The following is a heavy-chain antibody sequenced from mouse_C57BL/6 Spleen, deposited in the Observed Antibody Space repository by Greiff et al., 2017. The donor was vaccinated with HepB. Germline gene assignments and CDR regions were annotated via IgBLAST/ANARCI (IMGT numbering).Heavy chain of an antibody. CDR2: IYPGSGNT. D-gene: IGHD2-4*01. V-gene: IGHV1-76*01. Sequence: QVQLQQSGAELVRPGASVKLSCKASGYTFTDYYINWVKQRPGQGLEWIARIYPGSGNTYYNEKFKGKATLTAEKSSSTAYMQLSSLTSEDSAVYFCPIIYYDYLYAMDYWGQGTSVTVSS. J-gene: IGHJ4*01. CDR1: GYTFTDYY. CDR3: PIIYYDYLYAMDY.